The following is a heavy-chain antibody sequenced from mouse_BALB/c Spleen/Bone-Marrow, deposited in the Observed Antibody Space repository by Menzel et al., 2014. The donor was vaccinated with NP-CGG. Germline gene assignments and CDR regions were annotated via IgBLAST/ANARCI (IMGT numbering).Heavy chain of an antibody. D-gene: IGHD1-1*01. CDR3: ARLLLYYYAMDY. V-gene: IGHV1-25*01. J-gene: IGHJ4*01. Sequence: EVMLVESGPELVKPGALMKISCKASGYSFTGYTMNWVKQSHGRNLEWIGLINPYNGGTNYNQKFKDKATLTVDRSSSTAYMELLSLTSEDSAVYYCARLLLYYYAMDYWGQGTSVTVSS. CDR1: GYSFTGYT. CDR2: INPYNGGT.